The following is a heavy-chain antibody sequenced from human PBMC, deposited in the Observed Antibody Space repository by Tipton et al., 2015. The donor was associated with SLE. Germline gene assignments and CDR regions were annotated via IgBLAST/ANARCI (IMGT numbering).Heavy chain of an antibody. D-gene: IGHD1-14*01. J-gene: IGHJ6*02. V-gene: IGHV4-59*08. CDR3: ARRNRAFSYAMDV. CDR1: GGSIRPYY. Sequence: TLSLTCSVSGGSIRPYYWSLIRQPPNKGLEWIGFIYYSGSATYDPTLKSRVTISVDSSKNQVSLKLTSVTAADTAVYYCARRNRAFSYAMDVWGQGTTVTGSS. CDR2: IYYSGSA.